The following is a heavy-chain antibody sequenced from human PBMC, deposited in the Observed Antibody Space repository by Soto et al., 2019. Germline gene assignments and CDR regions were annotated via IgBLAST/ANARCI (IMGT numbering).Heavy chain of an antibody. D-gene: IGHD4-17*01. Sequence: EVQLLESGGGLVQPGGSLRPSCAAPGFTFSSYAMSWVRQAPGMGLEWVSVISGSGYATYYADSVKGRFTVSRDNSNNTVYLQMNSLRAEDTAVYYCAKEETVLVNYYYYYGMDVWGQGTTVTVSS. CDR1: GFTFSSYA. CDR3: AKEETVLVNYYYYYGMDV. V-gene: IGHV3-23*01. CDR2: ISGSGYAT. J-gene: IGHJ6*02.